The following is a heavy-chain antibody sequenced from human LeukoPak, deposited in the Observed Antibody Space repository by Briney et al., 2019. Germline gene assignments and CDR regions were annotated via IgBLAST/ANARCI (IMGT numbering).Heavy chain of an antibody. CDR2: ISSSSSYI. CDR3: ARDPLYCSSTSCFFDY. J-gene: IGHJ4*02. V-gene: IGHV3-21*01. Sequence: GGSLRLSCAASGFTFSSYSMNWARQAPGKGLEWVSSISSSSSYIYYADSVKGRFTISRDNAKNSLYLQMNSLRAEDTAVYYCARDPLYCSSTSCFFDYWGQGTLVTVSS. D-gene: IGHD2-2*01. CDR1: GFTFSSYS.